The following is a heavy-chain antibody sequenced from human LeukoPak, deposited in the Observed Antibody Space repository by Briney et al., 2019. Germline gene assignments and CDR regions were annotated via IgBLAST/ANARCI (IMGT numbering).Heavy chain of an antibody. Sequence: ASVKVSCKVSGYTLTELSMHWVRQAPGKGLEWMGGFDPEDGETIYAQKFQGRVTMTEDTSTDTAYMELSSLRSEDTAVYYCATPLLTGVFAAFDIWGQGTMVTVSS. CDR3: ATPLLTGVFAAFDI. CDR2: FDPEDGET. J-gene: IGHJ3*02. CDR1: GYTLTELS. V-gene: IGHV1-24*01. D-gene: IGHD7-27*01.